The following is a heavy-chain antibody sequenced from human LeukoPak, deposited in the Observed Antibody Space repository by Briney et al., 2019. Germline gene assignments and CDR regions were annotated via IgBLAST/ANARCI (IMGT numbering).Heavy chain of an antibody. CDR3: ACGYSAALDY. Sequence: ASVKVSCKASGGTFSSYAISWVRQAPGQGLEWMGRIIPIFGTANYAQKFQGRVTITTDESTSTAYMELSSLGSEDTAVYYCACGYSAALDYWGQGTLVTVSS. CDR2: IIPIFGTA. J-gene: IGHJ4*02. V-gene: IGHV1-69*05. D-gene: IGHD5-18*01. CDR1: GGTFSSYA.